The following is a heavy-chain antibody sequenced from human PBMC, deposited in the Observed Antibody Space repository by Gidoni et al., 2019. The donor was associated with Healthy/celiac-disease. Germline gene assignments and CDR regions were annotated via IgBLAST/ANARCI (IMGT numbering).Heavy chain of an antibody. CDR2: SYYSGST. J-gene: IGHJ4*02. CDR3: ARDRAYDSSGIGD. CDR1: GGPLSSGGYY. D-gene: IGHD3-22*01. Sequence: QLQLQDSGPGLVKPSQTLSLTCTVPGGPLSSGGYYWSRIRQHPGKGLEWIGYSYYSGSTYYNPSLKSRVTISVDTSKNECSLKLSSVTAADTAVYYCARDRAYDSSGIGDWGQGTLVTVSS. V-gene: IGHV4-31*03.